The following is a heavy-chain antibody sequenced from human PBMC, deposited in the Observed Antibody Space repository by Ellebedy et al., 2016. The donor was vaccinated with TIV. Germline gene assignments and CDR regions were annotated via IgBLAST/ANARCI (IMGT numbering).Heavy chain of an antibody. V-gene: IGHV3-21*01. J-gene: IGHJ4*02. D-gene: IGHD5-18*01. CDR1: GFTFSSYS. CDR3: ARVDIRYSYGPPIDY. CDR2: ISSSSSYI. Sequence: GGSLRLXXAASGFTFSSYSMNWVRQAPGKGLEWVSSISSSSSYIYYADSVKGRFTISRDNAKNSLYLQMNSLRAEDTAVYYCARVDIRYSYGPPIDYWGQGTLVTVSS.